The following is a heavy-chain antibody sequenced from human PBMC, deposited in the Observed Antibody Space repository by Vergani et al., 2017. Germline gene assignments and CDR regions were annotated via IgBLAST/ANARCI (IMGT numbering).Heavy chain of an antibody. J-gene: IGHJ4*02. V-gene: IGHV4-34*11. CDR2: IYYSGST. Sequence: QVQLQQWGAGLLKPSETLSLTCAVYGGSFSGYYWSWIRQPPGKGLEWIGYIYYSGSTNYNPSLKSRVTISVDTSKNQFSLKLSSVTAADTAVYYCARYYGSGSSNFDYWGQGTLVTVSS. CDR3: ARYYGSGSSNFDY. D-gene: IGHD3-10*01. CDR1: GGSFSGYY.